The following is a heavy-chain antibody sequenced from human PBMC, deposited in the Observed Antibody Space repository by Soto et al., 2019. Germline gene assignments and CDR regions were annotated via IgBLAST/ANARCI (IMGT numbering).Heavy chain of an antibody. D-gene: IGHD1-26*01. Sequence: QVQLQESGPGLVKPSQTLSLTCTVSGGSISSSGHYWTWIRQHPGMGLEWMGFIYNSGTTHYNPSLKSRITIAVDTSKNQFSLNLTAVTAADTAVYYCARAYGLTLGPVNWGQGTLVTVSS. CDR1: GGSISSSGHY. CDR2: IYNSGTT. J-gene: IGHJ4*02. CDR3: ARAYGLTLGPVN. V-gene: IGHV4-31*03.